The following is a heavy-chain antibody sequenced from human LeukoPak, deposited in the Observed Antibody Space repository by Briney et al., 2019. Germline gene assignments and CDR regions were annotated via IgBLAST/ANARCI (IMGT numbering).Heavy chain of an antibody. CDR1: GFTFSSYA. Sequence: GGFLRLSCAASGFTFSSYAMSWVRQAPGKGLEWVSAISGSGGSTYYADSVKGRFTISRDNSKNTLYLQMNSLRAEDTAVYYCAKDLAGYYYYGMDVWGQGTTVTVSS. CDR3: AKDLAGYYYYGMDV. CDR2: ISGSGGST. J-gene: IGHJ6*02. V-gene: IGHV3-23*01.